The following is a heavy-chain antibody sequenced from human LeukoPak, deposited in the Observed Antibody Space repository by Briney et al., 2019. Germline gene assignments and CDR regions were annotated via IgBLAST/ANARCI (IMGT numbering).Heavy chain of an antibody. J-gene: IGHJ4*02. V-gene: IGHV3-23*01. D-gene: IGHD2-15*01. CDR1: GFTFSSYA. CDR3: AKSLGYCSGGSCLPLGYFDY. CDR2: IRGSGGST. Sequence: GGSLRLSCAASGFTFSSYAMSWARQAPGKGLEWSSAIRGSGGSTYYADSVKGRFTISRDNSKNTLYLQMNSLRAEDTAVYYCAKSLGYCSGGSCLPLGYFDYWGQGTLVTVSS.